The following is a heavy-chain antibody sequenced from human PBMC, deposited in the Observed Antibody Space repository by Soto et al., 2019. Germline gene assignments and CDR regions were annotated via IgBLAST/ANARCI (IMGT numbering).Heavy chain of an antibody. D-gene: IGHD6-13*01. CDR3: ARAGGIAATGTIDS. Sequence: EVQLVESGGGLIQPGGSLRLSCAASGFTVSNNYMNWVRQAPGKGLEWVSLTYSGGSTYYGDSVKGRFTISRDNSKNTRYLQMKSLRAEDTAVYYCARAGGIAATGTIDSWGQGTLVTVSS. CDR1: GFTVSNNY. CDR2: TYSGGST. J-gene: IGHJ4*02. V-gene: IGHV3-53*01.